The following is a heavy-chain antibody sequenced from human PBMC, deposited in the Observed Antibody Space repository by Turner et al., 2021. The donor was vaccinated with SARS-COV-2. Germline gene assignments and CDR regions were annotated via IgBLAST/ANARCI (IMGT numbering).Heavy chain of an antibody. V-gene: IGHV3-23*01. CDR3: AKVYSYAVLDY. CDR2: ISGSGGRT. J-gene: IGHJ4*02. CDR1: GFAFSTYG. D-gene: IGHD5-18*01. Sequence: EVQLLESGGGLVQPGGSLRLSCAASGFAFSTYGMSWVRQAPGKGLEWCSSISGSGGRTHYVDSVKGRFTISRDNSKNTVYLQMNSLRTEDTAVYYCAKVYSYAVLDYWGQGTLLTVSS.